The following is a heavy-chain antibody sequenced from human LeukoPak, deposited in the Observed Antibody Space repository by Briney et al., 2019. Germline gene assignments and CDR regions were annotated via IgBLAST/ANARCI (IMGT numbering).Heavy chain of an antibody. CDR3: ARDSQQLGDY. D-gene: IGHD6-13*01. J-gene: IGHJ4*02. Sequence: ASVKVSCKASGYTFTTYNINWVRQAPGQGLEWMGWINPNSGGTNYAQKFQGRVTMTRDTSISTAYMELSRLRSDDTAVYYCARDSQQLGDYWGQGTLVTVSS. V-gene: IGHV1-2*02. CDR1: GYTFTTYN. CDR2: INPNSGGT.